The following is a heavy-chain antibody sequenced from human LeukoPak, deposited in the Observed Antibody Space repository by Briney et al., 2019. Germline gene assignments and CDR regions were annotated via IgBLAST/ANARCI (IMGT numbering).Heavy chain of an antibody. Sequence: SETLSLTCTVSGGSISSYYWSWIRQPAGKGLEWIGRIYTSGSTNYNPSLKSRVTMSVDTSKNQFSLKLSSVTAADTAVYYCARVVGRTVTIPGVFDYWGQGTLVTVSS. CDR3: ARVVGRTVTIPGVFDY. CDR2: IYTSGST. V-gene: IGHV4-4*07. J-gene: IGHJ4*02. D-gene: IGHD4-17*01. CDR1: GGSISSYY.